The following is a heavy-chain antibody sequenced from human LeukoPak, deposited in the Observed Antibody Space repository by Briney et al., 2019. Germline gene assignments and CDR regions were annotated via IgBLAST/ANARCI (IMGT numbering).Heavy chain of an antibody. D-gene: IGHD2-15*01. J-gene: IGHJ6*03. V-gene: IGHV6-1*01. Sequence: SGPGLVHPSQPLSLTCAISGDNVSANTAAWNWIRQSPSRGLEWLGRTHYRSKWYYDYAVSVKSRININPDTSKNQISLHLNSVTPDDTAVYYCARGYCSVGICRYYMDVWGKGTTVTVSS. CDR3: ARGYCSVGICRYYMDV. CDR2: THYRSKWYY. CDR1: GDNVSANTAA.